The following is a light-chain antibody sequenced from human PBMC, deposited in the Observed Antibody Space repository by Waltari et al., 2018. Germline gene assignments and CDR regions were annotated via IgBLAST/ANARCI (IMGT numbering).Light chain of an antibody. CDR2: SNN. V-gene: IGLV1-44*01. CDR1: TSNIGSNT. J-gene: IGLJ2*01. CDR3: AAWDDSLKAVL. Sequence: QSVLTQPPSASGPPGQTATISCSGSTSNIGSNTVNWYQQPPGPAPKPLPQSNNQRPAAVPDRFSGSKSGTSASLILGGLQSEDEAEYFCAAWDDSLKAVLFGGGTQLTVL.